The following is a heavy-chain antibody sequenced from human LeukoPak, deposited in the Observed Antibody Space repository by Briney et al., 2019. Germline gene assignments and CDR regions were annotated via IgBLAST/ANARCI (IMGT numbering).Heavy chain of an antibody. CDR3: IYGYTLDF. CDR1: GFTVSSNY. V-gene: IGHV3-53*01. Sequence: GGSLRLSCAASGFTVSSNYMNWVRQAPGKGLEWVSVIYSGDSTNYADSVKGRFTISRDNSKNTLYLHMNSLRAEDTAVYYCIYGYTLDFWGQGTLVTVSS. CDR2: IYSGDST. D-gene: IGHD5-18*01. J-gene: IGHJ4*02.